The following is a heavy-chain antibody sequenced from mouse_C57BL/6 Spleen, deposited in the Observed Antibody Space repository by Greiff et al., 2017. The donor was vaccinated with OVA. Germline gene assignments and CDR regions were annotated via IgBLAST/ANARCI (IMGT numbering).Heavy chain of an antibody. V-gene: IGHV8-8*01. CDR2: IWWDDDK. Sequence: QVTLKESGPGILQPSQTLSLTCSFSGFSLSTFGMGVGWIRQPSGKGLEWLAHIWWDDDKYYNPALKSRLTISKDTSKNQVFLKIANVDTADTAAYYCARVYDGYLSWFAYWGQGTLVTVSA. D-gene: IGHD2-3*01. J-gene: IGHJ3*01. CDR3: ARVYDGYLSWFAY. CDR1: GFSLSTFGMG.